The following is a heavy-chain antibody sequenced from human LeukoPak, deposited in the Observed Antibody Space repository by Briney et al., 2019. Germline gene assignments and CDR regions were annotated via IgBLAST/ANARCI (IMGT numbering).Heavy chain of an antibody. V-gene: IGHV4-39*07. J-gene: IGHJ4*02. CDR3: ARDEGSSCPFDY. CDR1: GGSISSSSYY. D-gene: IGHD2-2*01. CDR2: IYYSGST. Sequence: SEALSLTCTVSGGSISSSSYYWGWIRQPPGKGLEFIGSIYYSGSTYYNPYLKSRVTMSVDTSKNQFSLNLSSVTAADTAVYFGARDEGSSCPFDYWGQGTLVTVSS.